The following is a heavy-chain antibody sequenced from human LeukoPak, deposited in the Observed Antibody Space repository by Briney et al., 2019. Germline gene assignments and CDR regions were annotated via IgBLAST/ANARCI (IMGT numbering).Heavy chain of an antibody. D-gene: IGHD2-2*01. Sequence: SVKVSCKASGGTFSSYAISWVRQAPGQGLEWMGGIIPIFGTANYAQKFQGRVTITADESTSTAYMELSSLRSEDTAVYYCARAGYCSSTSCYPIGRWFDPWGQGTLVTVSS. V-gene: IGHV1-69*13. CDR3: ARAGYCSSTSCYPIGRWFDP. J-gene: IGHJ5*02. CDR2: IIPIFGTA. CDR1: GGTFSSYA.